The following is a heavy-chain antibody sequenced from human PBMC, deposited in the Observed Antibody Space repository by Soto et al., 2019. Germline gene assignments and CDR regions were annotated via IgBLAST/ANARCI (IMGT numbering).Heavy chain of an antibody. D-gene: IGHD3-10*01. CDR1: GGSISSSNW. J-gene: IGHJ4*02. CDR2: INHSGST. Sequence: QVQLQESGPGLVKPSGTLSLTCAVSGGSISSSNWWSWVRQPPGKGLEWIGEINHSGSTNYNPSLKSRVTISVDKSKNQFSLKLSSVTAADTAVYYCARGDYGSGSYYSSFFDYWGQGTLVTVSS. V-gene: IGHV4-4*02. CDR3: ARGDYGSGSYYSSFFDY.